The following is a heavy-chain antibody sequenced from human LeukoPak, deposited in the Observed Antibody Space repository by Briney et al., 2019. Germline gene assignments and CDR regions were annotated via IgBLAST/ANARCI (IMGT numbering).Heavy chain of an antibody. CDR2: IKQDGSEK. D-gene: IGHD6-19*01. CDR3: TRDLWLVANVY. J-gene: IGHJ4*02. V-gene: IGHV3-7*01. Sequence: GGSLRLSYAASGFTFSTYWMSWVRQAPGKGLEWVANIKQDGSEKYYVDSVKGRFTISRDNAKNSLYLQMDGLTAEDTAVYYCTRDLWLVANVYWGQGTLVTVSS. CDR1: GFTFSTYW.